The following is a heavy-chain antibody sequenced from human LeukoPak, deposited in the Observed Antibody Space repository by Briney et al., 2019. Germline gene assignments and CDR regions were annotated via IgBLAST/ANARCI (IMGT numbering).Heavy chain of an antibody. CDR3: ARGPWFGYRRNYYYGMDV. D-gene: IGHD3-10*01. Sequence: PSETLSLTCAVYGGSFSGYYWSWIRQPPGKGLEWIGEINHSGSTNYNPSLKSRVTISVDTSKNQFSLKLSSVTAADTAVYYCARGPWFGYRRNYYYGMDVWGQGTTVTVSS. CDR2: INHSGST. V-gene: IGHV4-34*01. CDR1: GGSFSGYY. J-gene: IGHJ6*02.